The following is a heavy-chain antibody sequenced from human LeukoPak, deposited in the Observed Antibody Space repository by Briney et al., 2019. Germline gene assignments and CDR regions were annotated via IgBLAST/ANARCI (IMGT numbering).Heavy chain of an antibody. Sequence: PSETLSLTCAVYGGSFSGYYWSWIRQPAGKGLEWVGRIYSSGSTNDNPSLKSRVTMSVDTSKNQFSLKLTSVTAADTAVYYCARARSGSLDYWGQGTLVTVSS. CDR2: IYSSGST. J-gene: IGHJ4*02. D-gene: IGHD1-26*01. CDR3: ARARSGSLDY. V-gene: IGHV4-59*10. CDR1: GGSFSGYY.